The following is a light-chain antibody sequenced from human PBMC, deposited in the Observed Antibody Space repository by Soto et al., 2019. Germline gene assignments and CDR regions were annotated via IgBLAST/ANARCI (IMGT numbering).Light chain of an antibody. Sequence: AIRMTQSPSSLSASTGDRVTITCRASQGISSYLAWYQQKPGKAPKLLIYAASTLQSGVPSRFSGSGSVTDFTLTISCLQSEDFATYYCQQYYSYLALTFGGGTKVEIK. CDR3: QQYYSYLALT. V-gene: IGKV1-8*01. J-gene: IGKJ4*01. CDR1: QGISSY. CDR2: AAS.